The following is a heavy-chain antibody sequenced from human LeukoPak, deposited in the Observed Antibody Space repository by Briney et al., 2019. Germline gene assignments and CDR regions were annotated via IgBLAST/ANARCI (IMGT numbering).Heavy chain of an antibody. J-gene: IGHJ4*02. CDR3: AINDGSGSSYKSDY. V-gene: IGHV4-34*01. D-gene: IGHD3-10*01. Sequence: SQTLSLTCAVYGASFSGYYWSWIRQPPGKGLEWVGGIDQSGSTNYNPSLKSRVTITIDTSNTQFSLNLNSVPAADAAVYYCAINDGSGSSYKSDYWRQGTLVTVCS. CDR1: GASFSGYY. CDR2: IDQSGST.